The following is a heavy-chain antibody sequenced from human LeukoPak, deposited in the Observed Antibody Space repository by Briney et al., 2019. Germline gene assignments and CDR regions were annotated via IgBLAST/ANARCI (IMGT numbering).Heavy chain of an antibody. Sequence: SSETLSLTCTVSGRSISSSSNYWGWIRQPPGKGLEWIGSIYYSGSTYYNPSLKSRVTISVDTSKNQFSLKLSSVTAADTAVYYCARLRIVGATIDYWGQGTLVTVSS. V-gene: IGHV4-39*01. J-gene: IGHJ4*02. D-gene: IGHD1-26*01. CDR2: IYYSGST. CDR1: GRSISSSSNY. CDR3: ARLRIVGATIDY.